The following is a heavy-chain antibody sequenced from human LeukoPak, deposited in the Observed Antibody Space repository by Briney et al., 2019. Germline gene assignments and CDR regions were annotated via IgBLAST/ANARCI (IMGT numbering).Heavy chain of an antibody. CDR3: ARYGLAYTYDF. D-gene: IGHD3-16*01. CDR2: IYYSGST. J-gene: IGHJ4*02. V-gene: IGHV4-59*01. Sequence: SETLSLTCSVSGGSISGYYWSWIRQPPGKGLEWIGYIYYSGSTNYNPSLKSRVTMSVDTSKNQFSLKLSSVTAVDTAVYYCARYGLAYTYDFWGQGTLVTVSS. CDR1: GGSISGYY.